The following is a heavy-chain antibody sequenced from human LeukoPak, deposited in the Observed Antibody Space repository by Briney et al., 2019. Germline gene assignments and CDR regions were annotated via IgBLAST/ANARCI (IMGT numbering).Heavy chain of an antibody. V-gene: IGHV4-59*11. D-gene: IGHD3-22*01. CDR3: ARDPRYYDSSGYFYGMDV. CDR2: IYYSGST. CDR1: GDSISSHY. Sequence: SETLSLTCIVSGDSISSHYWSWIRQPPGKGLEWIGYIYYSGSTNYNPSLKSRVTISVDTSKNQFSLKLSSVTAADTAVYYCARDPRYYDSSGYFYGMDVWGQGTTVTVSS. J-gene: IGHJ6*02.